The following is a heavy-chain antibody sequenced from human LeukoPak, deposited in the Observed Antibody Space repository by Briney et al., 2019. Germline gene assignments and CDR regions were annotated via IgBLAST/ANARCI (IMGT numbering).Heavy chain of an antibody. Sequence: GGSLRLSCAASGFTFDDYTMHWVRQAPGKGLEWVSLISWDGGSTYYADSVKGRFTISRDNSKNSLYLQMNSLRTEDTALYYCAKDRSSIVGATGYFDYWGQGTLVTVSS. J-gene: IGHJ4*02. V-gene: IGHV3-43*01. CDR1: GFTFDDYT. D-gene: IGHD1-26*01. CDR2: ISWDGGST. CDR3: AKDRSSIVGATGYFDY.